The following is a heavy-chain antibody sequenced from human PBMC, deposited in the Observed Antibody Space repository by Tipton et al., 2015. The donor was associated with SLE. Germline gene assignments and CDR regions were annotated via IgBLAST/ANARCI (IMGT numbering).Heavy chain of an antibody. CDR1: GGSISNSSFY. J-gene: IGHJ4*02. CDR2: IADTGSP. CDR3: ARDHPVAGPFDY. V-gene: IGHV4-39*07. Sequence: TLSLTCTVSGGSISNSSFYWGWIRQPPGKGLEWIGEIADTGSPNYNPSLKSRVTMSVDTSKNQFSLKLSSVTAADTAVYYCARDHPVAGPFDYWGQGTLATVSS. D-gene: IGHD6-19*01.